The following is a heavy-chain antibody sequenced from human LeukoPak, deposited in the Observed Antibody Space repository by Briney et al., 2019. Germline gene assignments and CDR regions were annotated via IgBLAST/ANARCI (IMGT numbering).Heavy chain of an antibody. CDR1: GGTFSSYA. Sequence: ASVKVSCKASGGTFSSYAISWVRQAPGQGLEWMGGIIPIFGTANYAQKFQGRVTITTDESTSTAYMELSSLRSEGTAVYYCARRGYCSSTSCSPNWFDPWGQGTLVTVSS. CDR2: IIPIFGTA. J-gene: IGHJ5*02. D-gene: IGHD2-2*01. V-gene: IGHV1-69*05. CDR3: ARRGYCSSTSCSPNWFDP.